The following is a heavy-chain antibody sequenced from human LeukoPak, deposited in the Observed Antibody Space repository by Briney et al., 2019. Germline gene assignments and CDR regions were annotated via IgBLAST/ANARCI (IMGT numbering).Heavy chain of an antibody. D-gene: IGHD3-22*01. CDR3: AKSAYYDSSGFYREYYFDH. V-gene: IGHV3-23*01. J-gene: IGHJ4*02. Sequence: GGSLRLSCAAPEFTFNHYAMSWVRQAPGKGLEWVSSISGGGGSTYYADSVKGRFTISRDNSKNTLFLQMSSLTAGDTAVYYCAKSAYYDSSGFYREYYFDHWGQGTLVTVSS. CDR1: EFTFNHYA. CDR2: ISGGGGST.